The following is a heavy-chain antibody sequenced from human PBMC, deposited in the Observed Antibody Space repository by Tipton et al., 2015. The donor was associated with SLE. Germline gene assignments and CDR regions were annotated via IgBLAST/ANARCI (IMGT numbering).Heavy chain of an antibody. CDR1: GGSFSGYY. V-gene: IGHV4-34*01. Sequence: TLSLTCAVYGGSFSGYYWSWIRQPPGKGLEWIGEINHSGSTNYNPSLKSRVTISVDTSKNQLSLKLSSVTAADTAVYYCARGVSSGWLDQGFDYWGQGTLVTASS. D-gene: IGHD3-22*01. CDR2: INHSGST. J-gene: IGHJ4*02. CDR3: ARGVSSGWLDQGFDY.